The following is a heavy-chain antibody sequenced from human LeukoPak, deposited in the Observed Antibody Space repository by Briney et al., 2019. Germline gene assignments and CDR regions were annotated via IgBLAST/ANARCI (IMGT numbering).Heavy chain of an antibody. CDR1: GFMFHDYA. J-gene: IGHJ4*02. V-gene: IGHV3-48*03. CDR2: ISGSGSRT. CDR3: ARETAVAGADY. D-gene: IGHD6-19*01. Sequence: GGSLRLSCAGPGFMFHDYAIHWVRQAPGKGLEWVSGISGSGSRTKYADSVKGRFTISRGNGENSLFLQMNSLRVDDTAIYYCARETAVAGADYWGQGTLVTVSS.